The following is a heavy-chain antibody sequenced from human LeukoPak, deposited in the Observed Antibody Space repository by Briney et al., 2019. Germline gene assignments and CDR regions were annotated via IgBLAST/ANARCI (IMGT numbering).Heavy chain of an antibody. Sequence: GQSLRLSCAASGLTVSSNYMNWVRQAPGKGLEWVSVIYRGGTTYYEDSVRGRFTISSGNSRNTLYLQMDSLRADDTAVYYCARDPSYYGSEGWFDPWGQGTLVTVS. J-gene: IGHJ5*02. D-gene: IGHD3-10*01. V-gene: IGHV3-66*01. CDR3: ARDPSYYGSEGWFDP. CDR1: GLTVSSNY. CDR2: IYRGGTT.